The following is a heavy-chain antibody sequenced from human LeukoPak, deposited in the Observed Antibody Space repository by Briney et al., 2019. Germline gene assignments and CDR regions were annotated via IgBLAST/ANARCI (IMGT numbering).Heavy chain of an antibody. CDR1: GFTFSSYW. Sequence: GGSLRLSCAASGFTFSSYWMHWVRQGPGKGLVWVSRIHTDGSSTSYADSVKGRFTISRDNAKNTLYLQMNSLRVEDTAVYYCARTPYGGNSPDWFDPWGQGTLVTVSS. CDR3: ARTPYGGNSPDWFDP. V-gene: IGHV3-74*01. CDR2: IHTDGSST. D-gene: IGHD4-23*01. J-gene: IGHJ5*02.